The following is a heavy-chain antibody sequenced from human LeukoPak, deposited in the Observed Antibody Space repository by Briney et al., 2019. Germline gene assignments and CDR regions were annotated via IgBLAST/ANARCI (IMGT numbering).Heavy chain of an antibody. D-gene: IGHD4-17*01. Sequence: KPGGSLRLSCAASGFTFSSYSMNWVRQAPGKGLEWVSSISSSSSYIYYADSVKGRFTISRDNAKNSLYLQMNSLRAEDTAVYYCARDLTLRGDYLLYYYYYMDVWGKGTTVTVSS. CDR2: ISSSSSYI. CDR3: ARDLTLRGDYLLYYYYYMDV. J-gene: IGHJ6*03. CDR1: GFTFSSYS. V-gene: IGHV3-21*01.